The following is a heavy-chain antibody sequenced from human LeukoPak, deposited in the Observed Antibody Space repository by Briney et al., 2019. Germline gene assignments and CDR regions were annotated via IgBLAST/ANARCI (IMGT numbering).Heavy chain of an antibody. CDR1: GFTFSDYY. CDR2: ISSSSSYT. J-gene: IGHJ4*02. Sequence: GGSLRLSCAASGFTFSDYYMSWIRQAPGKGLEWVSYISSSSSYTNYADSVKGRFTISRDHAKNSLYLQMNSLRAEDTAVYYCAPYSSRSRAFDYWGQGTLVTVSS. CDR3: APYSSRSRAFDY. V-gene: IGHV3-11*06. D-gene: IGHD6-13*01.